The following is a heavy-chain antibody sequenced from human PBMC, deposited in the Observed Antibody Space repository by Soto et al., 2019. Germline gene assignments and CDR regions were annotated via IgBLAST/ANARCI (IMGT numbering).Heavy chain of an antibody. D-gene: IGHD2-15*01. Sequence: QVQLVQSGAEVKKPGASVKVSCKASGYTFTGYYMHWVRQAPGQGLEWMGWINPNSGGTNYAQKFQGRVTMTRDTSISTAYMGLSRLRCDDTAVYYWASDHCSGGSCYSPGGYWGGGTLVTVSS. CDR2: INPNSGGT. CDR3: ASDHCSGGSCYSPGGY. CDR1: GYTFTGYY. V-gene: IGHV1-2*02. J-gene: IGHJ4*02.